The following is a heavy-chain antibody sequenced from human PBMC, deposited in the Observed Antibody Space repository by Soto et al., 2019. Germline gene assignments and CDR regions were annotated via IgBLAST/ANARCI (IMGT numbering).Heavy chain of an antibody. CDR3: ATNDVWSGAYVEDYYYGMDV. CDR1: GYSFTSYW. CDR2: IDPSDSYT. V-gene: IGHV5-10-1*01. J-gene: IGHJ6*02. D-gene: IGHD3-3*01. Sequence: GESLKISCKGSGYSFTSYWISWVRQMPGKGLEWLGRIDPSDSYTNYSPSFQGHVTISADKSISTAYLQWSSLKASDTAMYYCATNDVWSGAYVEDYYYGMDVWGQGTTVTVSS.